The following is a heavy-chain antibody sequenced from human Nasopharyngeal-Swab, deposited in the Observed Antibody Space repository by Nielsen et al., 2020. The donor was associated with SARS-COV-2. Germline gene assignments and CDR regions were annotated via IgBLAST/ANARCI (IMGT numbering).Heavy chain of an antibody. CDR3: ASPGGIYCSSTSCYSDYYYYYGMDV. CDR1: GGTFSSYA. J-gene: IGHJ6*02. V-gene: IGHV1-18*01. Sequence: ASVKVSCKASGGTFSSYAISWVRQAPGQGLEWMGWISAYNGNTNYAQKLQGRVTMTTDTSTSTAYMELRSLRSDDTAVYYCASPGGIYCSSTSCYSDYYYYYGMDVWGQGTTVTVSS. D-gene: IGHD2-2*01. CDR2: ISAYNGNT.